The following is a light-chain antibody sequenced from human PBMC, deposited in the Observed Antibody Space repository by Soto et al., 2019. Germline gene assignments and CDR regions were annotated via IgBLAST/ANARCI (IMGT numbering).Light chain of an antibody. CDR1: QSISVY. CDR2: AAS. CDR3: QKRYSTPWT. Sequence: DIQMTQSPSSLSASVGDRVTITCRASQSISVYLNWYQQKPGKAPKLLIYAASSLQSGVPSRFSGSGSGTDFTLTISSLQPEDFASYYCQKRYSTPWTFGQGTKVEIK. J-gene: IGKJ1*01. V-gene: IGKV1-39*01.